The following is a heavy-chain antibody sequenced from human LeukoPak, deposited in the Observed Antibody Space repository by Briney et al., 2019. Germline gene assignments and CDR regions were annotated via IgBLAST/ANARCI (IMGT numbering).Heavy chain of an antibody. Sequence: GGSLRLSCAASGFTFSSYGMHWVRQAPGKGLEWVAVISYDGSNKYYADSVKGRFTISRDNSKNTLYLQMNSLRAEDTAVYYCAKEVHDFWSGYFTPEYYFDYWGQGTLVTVSS. CDR2: ISYDGSNK. D-gene: IGHD3-3*01. CDR3: AKEVHDFWSGYFTPEYYFDY. CDR1: GFTFSSYG. J-gene: IGHJ4*02. V-gene: IGHV3-30*18.